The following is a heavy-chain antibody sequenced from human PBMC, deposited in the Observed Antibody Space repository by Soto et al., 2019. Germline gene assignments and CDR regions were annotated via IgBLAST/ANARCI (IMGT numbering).Heavy chain of an antibody. Sequence: GGSLRLSCAASGFTFSRHAIHWVRLTPGRGLEWVLAISRDGSYIYYTDSVKGRFTVSRYNSKNTVFVQMNRLIPDDTALYFCARTRNGGVADSFDSWGQGTRVTVSS. J-gene: IGHJ5*01. D-gene: IGHD3-3*01. V-gene: IGHV3-30*04. CDR2: ISRDGSYI. CDR3: ARTRNGGVADSFDS. CDR1: GFTFSRHA.